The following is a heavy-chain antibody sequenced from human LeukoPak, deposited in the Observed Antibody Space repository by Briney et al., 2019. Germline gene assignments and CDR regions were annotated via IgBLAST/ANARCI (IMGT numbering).Heavy chain of an antibody. D-gene: IGHD4-17*01. V-gene: IGHV3-48*03. J-gene: IGHJ5*02. CDR1: AFTFSSYE. Sequence: PGGSLRLSCAASAFTFSSYEMNWVRQAPGKGLEWVSYISSSGSTIYYADSLKGRFTISRDNAKNSLYLQMNSLRAEDTAVYYCVRARGGDYVGHWGQGTLVTVSS. CDR2: ISSSGSTI. CDR3: VRARGGDYVGH.